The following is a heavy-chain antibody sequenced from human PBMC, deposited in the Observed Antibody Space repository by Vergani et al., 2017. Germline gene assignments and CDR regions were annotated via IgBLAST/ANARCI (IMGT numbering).Heavy chain of an antibody. CDR3: ARDDERLDI. V-gene: IGHV4-61*02. J-gene: IGHJ3*02. CDR2: IYTSGST. Sequence: QVQLQESGPGLVKPSPTLSLTCTVSGGSISSGSYYWSWIRQPAGKGLEWIGRIYTSGSTNYNPSLKSRVTISVDTSKNQFSLKLSSVTAADTAVYYCARDDERLDIWGQGTMVTVSS. CDR1: GGSISSGSYY.